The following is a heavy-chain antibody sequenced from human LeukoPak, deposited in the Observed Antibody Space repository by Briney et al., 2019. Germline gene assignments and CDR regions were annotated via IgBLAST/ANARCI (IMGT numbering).Heavy chain of an antibody. CDR2: IWYDGSNK. V-gene: IGHV3-33*01. CDR1: GFTFSSYG. D-gene: IGHD2-15*01. Sequence: GGSLRLSCAASGFTFSSYGMHWVRQAPGKGLEWVAVIWYDGSNKYYADSVKGRFTISRDNSKNTLYLQMDSLRAEDTAVYYCARSMVAATLDYWGQGTLVTVSS. J-gene: IGHJ4*02. CDR3: ARSMVAATLDY.